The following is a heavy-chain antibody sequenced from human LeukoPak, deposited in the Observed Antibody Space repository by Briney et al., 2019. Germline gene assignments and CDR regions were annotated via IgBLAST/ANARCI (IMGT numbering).Heavy chain of an antibody. J-gene: IGHJ4*02. V-gene: IGHV1-8*02. CDR2: MNPNSGNT. CDR1: GYTFTVYY. CDR3: ARVIRDIVVVPAAMKD. Sequence: GASVKVSCRASGYTFTVYYMHWVRQAPGQGLEWMGWMNPNSGNTGYAQKFQGRVTMTRNTSISTAYMELSSLRSEDTAVYYCARVIRDIVVVPAAMKDWGQGTLVTVSS. D-gene: IGHD2-2*01.